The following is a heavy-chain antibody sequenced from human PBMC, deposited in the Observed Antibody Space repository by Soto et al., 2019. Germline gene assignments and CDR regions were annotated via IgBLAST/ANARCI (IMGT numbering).Heavy chain of an antibody. J-gene: IGHJ4*02. CDR3: ASCRWGQPPPFDY. Sequence: QVQLVQSGAEVKKPGSSVKVSCKASGGTFSSYTISWVRQAPGQGLEWMGRIIPILGIANYAQKFQGRVTIAADKSTSKAYMELSSLMLEHTAVDYCASCRWGQPPPFDYWGQATLVTVSS. CDR2: IIPILGIA. D-gene: IGHD3-16*01. V-gene: IGHV1-69*02. CDR1: GGTFSSYT.